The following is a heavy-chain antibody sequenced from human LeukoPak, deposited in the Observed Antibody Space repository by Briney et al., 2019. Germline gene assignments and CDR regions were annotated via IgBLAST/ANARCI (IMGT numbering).Heavy chain of an antibody. Sequence: GGSLRLSCAASGFTFSSYAMSWVRQAPGKGLEWVSAISGSGGSTYYADSVKGRCTISRDNFKNTLYLQMNSLRAEDTAVYYCAKESRNYYGSGSYYTYYYYYYGMDVWGQGTTVTVSS. CDR1: GFTFSSYA. V-gene: IGHV3-23*01. J-gene: IGHJ6*02. CDR2: ISGSGGST. CDR3: AKESRNYYGSGSYYTYYYYYYGMDV. D-gene: IGHD3-10*01.